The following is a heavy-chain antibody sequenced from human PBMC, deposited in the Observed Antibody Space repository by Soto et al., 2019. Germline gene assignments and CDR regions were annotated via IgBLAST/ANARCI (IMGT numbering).Heavy chain of an antibody. Sequence: PSETLSLTCTVSGGSISSYYWSWIRQPPGKGLEWIGYIYYSGSTNYNPSLKSRVTISVDTSKNQFSLKLSSVTAADTAVYYCARGYFDWLLYGFDPWGQGTLVTVSS. CDR3: ARGYFDWLLYGFDP. J-gene: IGHJ5*02. D-gene: IGHD3-9*01. CDR1: GGSISSYY. V-gene: IGHV4-59*01. CDR2: IYYSGST.